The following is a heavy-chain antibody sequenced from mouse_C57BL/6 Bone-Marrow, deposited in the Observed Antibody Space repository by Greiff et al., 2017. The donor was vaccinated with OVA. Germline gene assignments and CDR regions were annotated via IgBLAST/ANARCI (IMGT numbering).Heavy chain of an antibody. Sequence: SGTVLARPGASVKMSCKTSGYTFTSYWMHWVKQRPGQGLEWIGAIYPGNSDTSYNQKFKGKAKLTAVTSASTAYMELSSLTYEDSAVYYFTIGVYYGSSYRYFDVWGTGTTVTVSS. D-gene: IGHD1-1*01. V-gene: IGHV1-5*01. J-gene: IGHJ1*03. CDR2: IYPGNSDT. CDR1: GYTFTSYW. CDR3: TIGVYYGSSYRYFDV.